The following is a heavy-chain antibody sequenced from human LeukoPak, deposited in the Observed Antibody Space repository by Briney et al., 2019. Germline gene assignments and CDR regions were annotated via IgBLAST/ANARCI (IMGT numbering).Heavy chain of an antibody. V-gene: IGHV3-9*03. CDR1: GFTFDDYA. Sequence: GRSLRLSCAASGFTFDDYAMHWVRQAPGKGLEWVSGISWNSGSIGYADSVKGRFTISRDNAKNSLYLQMNSLRAEGMALYYCAKDSYYDSSGPFDYWGQGTLVTVSS. J-gene: IGHJ4*02. CDR2: ISWNSGSI. CDR3: AKDSYYDSSGPFDY. D-gene: IGHD3-22*01.